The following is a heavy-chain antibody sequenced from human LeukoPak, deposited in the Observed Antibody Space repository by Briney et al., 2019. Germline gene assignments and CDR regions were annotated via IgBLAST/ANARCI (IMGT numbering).Heavy chain of an antibody. Sequence: PGGSLRLSCTVSGFTVSSNSMSWVRQAPGKGLEWVSFIYSDNTHYSDSVKGGFSISRDNDKKNLYLQINSLRAEDTAVYYCARRAGAYSHPYDYWGQGTLVTVSS. J-gene: IGHJ4*02. V-gene: IGHV3-53*01. CDR2: IYSDNT. CDR1: GFTVSSNS. CDR3: ARRAGAYSHPYDY. D-gene: IGHD4/OR15-4a*01.